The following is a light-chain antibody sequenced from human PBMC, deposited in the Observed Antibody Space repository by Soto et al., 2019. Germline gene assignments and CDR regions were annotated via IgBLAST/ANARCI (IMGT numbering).Light chain of an antibody. CDR1: QSVSSN. CDR2: GAS. CDR3: QQYNNWPPWT. V-gene: IGKV3-15*01. J-gene: IGKJ1*01. Sequence: EIVLTQSPDTLSVSPGERATLSCRASQSVSSNLAWYQQKPGQAPRLLIYGASTRATGIPARFSGSGSGTEFTLTISSLQSEDFAVYHCQQYNNWPPWTFGQGTKVDIK.